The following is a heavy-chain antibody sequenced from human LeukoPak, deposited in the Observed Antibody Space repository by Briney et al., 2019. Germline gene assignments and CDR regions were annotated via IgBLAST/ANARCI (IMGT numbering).Heavy chain of an antibody. Sequence: GGSLRLSCAASGFTFSDYYMSWIRQAPGKGLEWVSYISSSGSTIYYADSVKGRFTISRDNAKNSLYLQMNSLRAEDTAVYYCARIGVAVASDAFDIWGQGTMVTVSS. J-gene: IGHJ3*02. CDR1: GFTFSDYY. D-gene: IGHD6-19*01. CDR3: ARIGVAVASDAFDI. V-gene: IGHV3-11*01. CDR2: ISSSGSTI.